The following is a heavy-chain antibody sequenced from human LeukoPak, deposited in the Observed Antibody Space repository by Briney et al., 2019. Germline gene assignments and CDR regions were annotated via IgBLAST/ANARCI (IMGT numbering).Heavy chain of an antibody. D-gene: IGHD3-9*01. V-gene: IGHV1-46*01. CDR2: INPTGGST. Sequence: AAVRVSFKASGYTFTTYYVHWGRQAPGQGRGWMGLINPTGGSTGYAHKLQGRVNMTTDTSTTTAYMELSSLRSDDTAVYYCARRIDLLTGYYNIWFDRWGKGTLVTVSS. J-gene: IGHJ5*02. CDR3: ARRIDLLTGYYNIWFDR. CDR1: GYTFTTYY.